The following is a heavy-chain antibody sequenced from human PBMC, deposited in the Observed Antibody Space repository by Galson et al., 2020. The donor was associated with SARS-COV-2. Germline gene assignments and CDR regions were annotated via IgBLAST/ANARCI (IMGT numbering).Heavy chain of an antibody. D-gene: IGHD5-18*01. CDR3: ARIPLDTAIDAFDI. Sequence: SGPTLVKPTQTLTLTCTFSGFSLSTSGMCVSWIRQPPGKALEWLARIDWDDDKYYSTSLKTRLTISKDTSKNQVVLTMTNMDPVDTATYYCARIPLDTAIDAFDIWGQGTMVTVSS. CDR2: IDWDDDK. V-gene: IGHV2-70*11. J-gene: IGHJ3*02. CDR1: GFSLSTSGMC.